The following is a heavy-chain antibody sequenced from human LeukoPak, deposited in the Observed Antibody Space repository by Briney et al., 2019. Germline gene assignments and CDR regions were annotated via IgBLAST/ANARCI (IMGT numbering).Heavy chain of an antibody. Sequence: GGSLRLSCAASGFTFSSYAMHWVRQAPGKGLEYVSAISSNGGSTYYANSVKGRFTISRDNSKNTLYLQMGSLRAEVMAVYYCARVRITIFGVVDYYMDVWGKGTTVTVSS. D-gene: IGHD3-3*01. J-gene: IGHJ6*03. CDR1: GFTFSSYA. V-gene: IGHV3-64*01. CDR3: ARVRITIFGVVDYYMDV. CDR2: ISSNGGST.